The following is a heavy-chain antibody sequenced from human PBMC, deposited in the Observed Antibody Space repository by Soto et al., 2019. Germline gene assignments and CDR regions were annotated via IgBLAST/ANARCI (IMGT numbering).Heavy chain of an antibody. D-gene: IGHD2-15*01. CDR2: IRTISSAI. V-gene: IGHV3-48*02. CDR1: GFTFSDYP. CDR3: ARETPSFDS. J-gene: IGHJ4*02. Sequence: LRLSCAASGFTFSDYPVNWVRQAPGKGLEWVSSIRTISSAIYFADSVRGRFTISRDNARDSLYLQMTSLRDEDTAVYYCARETPSFDSWGQGTLVTVSS.